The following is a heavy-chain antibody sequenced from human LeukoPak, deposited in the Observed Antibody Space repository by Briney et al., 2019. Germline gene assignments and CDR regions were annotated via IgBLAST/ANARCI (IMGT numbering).Heavy chain of an antibody. CDR1: GGSISSYY. CDR2: IYYSGST. V-gene: IGHV4-59*08. J-gene: IGHJ4*02. Sequence: PSETLSLTCTVSGGSISSYYWSWIRQPPGKGLEWIGYIYYSGSTNYNPSLKSRVTISVDTSKNQFSLKLSSVTAADTAVYYCASSATVVTPKGGYFDYWGQGTLVTVSS. CDR3: ASSATVVTPKGGYFDY. D-gene: IGHD4-23*01.